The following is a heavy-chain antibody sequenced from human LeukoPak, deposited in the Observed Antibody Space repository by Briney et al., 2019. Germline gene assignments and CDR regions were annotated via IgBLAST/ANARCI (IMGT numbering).Heavy chain of an antibody. D-gene: IGHD6-25*01. Sequence: GRSLRLSCAASGFTFSTYAMHWVRQAPGKGLEWVSAISGSGGSTYYADSVKGRFTISRDNSKNTLYLQMNSLRAEDTAVYYCAKALKLYSSAYLDAFDIWGQGTMVTVSS. CDR3: AKALKLYSSAYLDAFDI. J-gene: IGHJ3*02. CDR1: GFTFSTYA. CDR2: ISGSGGST. V-gene: IGHV3-23*01.